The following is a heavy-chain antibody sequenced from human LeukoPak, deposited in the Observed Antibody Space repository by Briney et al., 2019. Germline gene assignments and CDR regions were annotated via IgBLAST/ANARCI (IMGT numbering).Heavy chain of an antibody. V-gene: IGHV3-21*01. J-gene: IGHJ3*02. CDR3: AREGALAYCGGDCYPDAFDI. CDR2: ISSSSSYI. CDR1: GFTFSSHG. D-gene: IGHD2-21*02. Sequence: GGTLRLSCAASGFTFSSHGMNWVRQAPGKGLEWVSSISSSSSYIYYADSVKGRFTISRDNAKNSLYLQMNSLRAEDTAVYYCAREGALAYCGGDCYPDAFDIWGQGTMVTVSS.